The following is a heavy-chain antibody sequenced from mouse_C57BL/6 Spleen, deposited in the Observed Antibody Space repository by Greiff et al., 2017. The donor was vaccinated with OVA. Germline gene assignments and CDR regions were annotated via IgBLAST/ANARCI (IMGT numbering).Heavy chain of an antibody. CDR1: GFTFSDYY. J-gene: IGHJ2*01. Sequence: EVKLVESGGGLVQPGGSLKLSCAASGFTFSDYYMYWVRQTPEKRLEWVAYISNGGGSTYYPDTVKGRFTISRDNAKNTLYLQMSRLKSEDTAMYYCAKQKGSSGYYFDYWGQGTTLTVSS. D-gene: IGHD3-2*02. CDR2: ISNGGGST. V-gene: IGHV5-12*01. CDR3: AKQKGSSGYYFDY.